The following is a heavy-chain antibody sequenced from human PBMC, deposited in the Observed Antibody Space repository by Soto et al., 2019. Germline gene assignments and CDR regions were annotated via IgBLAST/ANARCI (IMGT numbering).Heavy chain of an antibody. CDR1: GFSFSISP. Sequence: PVGSLRLSCAASGFSFSISPMHWVRQAPGKGPEWVALISYDGTNKFYADSVKGRFTISRDNSKSMLYLQVDSLRPEDAAVYYCARDPKTSGGQHWAFNYFDSWGQGTLVTVSS. J-gene: IGHJ4*02. CDR3: ARDPKTSGGQHWAFNYFDS. D-gene: IGHD7-27*01. V-gene: IGHV3-30-3*01. CDR2: ISYDGTNK.